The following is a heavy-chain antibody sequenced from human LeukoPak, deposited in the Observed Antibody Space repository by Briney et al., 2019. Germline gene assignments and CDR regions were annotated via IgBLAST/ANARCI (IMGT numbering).Heavy chain of an antibody. CDR1: GGSISSSSYY. D-gene: IGHD6-19*01. CDR3: ARRGIAVAASRFDP. J-gene: IGHJ5*02. V-gene: IGHV4-39*01. Sequence: SETLSLACTVCGGSISSSSYYWGWIRQPPGKGLEWIGSIYYSGSTYYNPSLKSRVTISVDTSKNQFSLKLSSVTAADTAVYYCARRGIAVAASRFDPWGQGTLVTVSS. CDR2: IYYSGST.